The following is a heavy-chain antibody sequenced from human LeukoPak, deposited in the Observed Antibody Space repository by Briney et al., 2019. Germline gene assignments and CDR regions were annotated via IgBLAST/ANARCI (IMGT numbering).Heavy chain of an antibody. CDR1: GFIFSTTW. D-gene: IGHD3-3*01. V-gene: IGHV3-7*01. J-gene: IGHJ5*02. CDR3: ARGGYDFWSGSNWFDP. Sequence: GGSLRLSCAASGFIFSTTWMNWVRQAPGKGLEWVASINPDGAVKYHAHSLKGRFTISRDNAKNSLYLQMNSLRTEDTAVYYCARGGYDFWSGSNWFDPWGQGTLVTVSS. CDR2: INPDGAVK.